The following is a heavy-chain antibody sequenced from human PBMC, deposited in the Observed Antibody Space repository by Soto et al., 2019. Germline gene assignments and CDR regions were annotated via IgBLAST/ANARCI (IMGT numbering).Heavy chain of an antibody. Sequence: PGGSLRLSCAASGFTFSTYGMHRVRQAPGKGLGWVALIWYDGSIKNYADSVKGRFTVSRDNSKNTLYLQMNSLRAEDTAVYYCARDQFTDYWGQGTLVTVSS. V-gene: IGHV3-33*01. J-gene: IGHJ4*02. CDR1: GFTFSTYG. CDR3: ARDQFTDY. CDR2: IWYDGSIK.